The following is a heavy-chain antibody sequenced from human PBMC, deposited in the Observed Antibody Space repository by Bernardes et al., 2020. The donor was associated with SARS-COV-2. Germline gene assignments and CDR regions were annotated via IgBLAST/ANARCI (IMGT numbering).Heavy chain of an antibody. Sequence: GGSLRLSCAASGFTFSTYTMTWVRQAQGKGLEWVSSITSSSSYIYYADSVKGRFTISRDNSKNTLYLQMNTLRAEDTALYYCAKDWYYYDNTGRGAGYGMDVWGQGTTVTVSS. CDR3: AKDWYYYDNTGRGAGYGMDV. CDR2: ITSSSSYI. D-gene: IGHD3-22*01. CDR1: GFTFSTYT. V-gene: IGHV3-21*04. J-gene: IGHJ6*02.